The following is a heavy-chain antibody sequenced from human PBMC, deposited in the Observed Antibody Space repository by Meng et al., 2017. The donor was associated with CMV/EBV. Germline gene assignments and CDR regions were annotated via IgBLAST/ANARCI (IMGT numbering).Heavy chain of an antibody. Sequence: GGSLRLSCAASGFTFSSYAMSWVRQAPGKGLEWVSAISGSGGSTYYADSVKGRFTISRDNSKNTLYLQMNSLRAEDTAVYYCASKFWSGFYYYGMDVRGQGTTVTVSS. CDR2: ISGSGGST. V-gene: IGHV3-23*01. J-gene: IGHJ6*02. D-gene: IGHD3-3*01. CDR1: GFTFSSYA. CDR3: ASKFWSGFYYYGMDV.